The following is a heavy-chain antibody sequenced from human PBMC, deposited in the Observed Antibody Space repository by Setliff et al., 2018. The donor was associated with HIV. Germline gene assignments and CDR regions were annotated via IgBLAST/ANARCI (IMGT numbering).Heavy chain of an antibody. V-gene: IGHV1-69*05. CDR3: AGGLVSQKVPFDP. CDR2: IIPVFGTA. D-gene: IGHD1-1*01. J-gene: IGHJ5*02. CDR1: RKTISNFA. Sequence: SVKVSCKASRKTISNFAISWVRQAPGQGLEWMGGIIPVFGTANYAQKFQGSLTITTDESTSTAYMELSSLGSEDTAVYYCAGGLVSQKVPFDPWGQGTLVTVSS.